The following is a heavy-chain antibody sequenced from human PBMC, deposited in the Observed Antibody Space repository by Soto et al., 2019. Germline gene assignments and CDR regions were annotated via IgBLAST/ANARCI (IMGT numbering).Heavy chain of an antibody. CDR3: ARDGYDGSGSPYPAY. D-gene: IGHD3-10*01. Sequence: ASETLSLTCSVSGGSMSVYFWSWIRQSPGKGLEWIGYIYYLGSTDYNPSLKSRVTISVDTSKRQFSLRLTSVTAADTAVYYCARDGYDGSGSPYPAYWGPGTQVTVSS. CDR2: IYYLGST. CDR1: GGSMSVYF. J-gene: IGHJ4*02. V-gene: IGHV4-59*01.